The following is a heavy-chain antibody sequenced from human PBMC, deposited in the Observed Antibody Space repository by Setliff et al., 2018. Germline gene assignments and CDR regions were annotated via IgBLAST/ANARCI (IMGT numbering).Heavy chain of an antibody. V-gene: IGHV4-31*03. CDR3: ARGRAGHSGH. CDR2: ISYSGNT. Sequence: SETLSLTCTASGASMRSGTFYWSWIRLHPGKGLEWIGYISYSGNTYYNPSFEGRLALSVDASMNQFSLRLSPVTAADTAVYYCARGRAGHSGHWGQGTLVTVSS. D-gene: IGHD6-19*01. J-gene: IGHJ4*02. CDR1: GASMRSGTFY.